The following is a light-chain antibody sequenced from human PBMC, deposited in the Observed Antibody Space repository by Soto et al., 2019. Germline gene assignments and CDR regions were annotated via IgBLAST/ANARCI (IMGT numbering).Light chain of an antibody. Sequence: DIQVTQSPSTLSASVGDRVTISRRASQNIDSWLAWYQQKPGKAPKLLIYDASSLESGVPSRFSGSGSGTEFTLTISSLQPDDFATYYCQQYNSYPYSFGPGTKVDIK. V-gene: IGKV1-5*01. CDR1: QNIDSW. J-gene: IGKJ3*01. CDR3: QQYNSYPYS. CDR2: DAS.